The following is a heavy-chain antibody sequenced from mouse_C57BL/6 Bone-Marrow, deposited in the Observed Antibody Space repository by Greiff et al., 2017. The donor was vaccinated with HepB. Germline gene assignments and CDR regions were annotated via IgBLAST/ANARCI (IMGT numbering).Heavy chain of an antibody. CDR1: GYTFTDYY. Sequence: QVQLQQSGAELVRPGASVKLSCKASGYTFTDYYINWVKQRPGQGLEWIARIYPGSGNTYYNEKFKGKATLTAEKSSSTAYMQLSSLTSEDSAVYFCARRCTVVDWYFDVWGTGTTVTVSS. CDR2: IYPGSGNT. D-gene: IGHD1-1*01. V-gene: IGHV1-76*01. CDR3: ARRCTVVDWYFDV. J-gene: IGHJ1*03.